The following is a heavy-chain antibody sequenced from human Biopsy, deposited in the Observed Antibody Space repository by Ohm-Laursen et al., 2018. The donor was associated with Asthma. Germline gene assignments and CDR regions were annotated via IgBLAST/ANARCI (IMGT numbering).Heavy chain of an antibody. V-gene: IGHV3-30*03. D-gene: IGHD3-3*01. Sequence: SSLRLSCAASGFTFSSYGMHWVRQAPGKGLEWVAVISYDGSNKYYADSVKGRFTISRDNSKNTPYLQMNSLRAEDTAVYYCASQSSGPDFWSGYYYFDYWGQGTLVTVSS. CDR3: ASQSSGPDFWSGYYYFDY. J-gene: IGHJ4*02. CDR2: ISYDGSNK. CDR1: GFTFSSYG.